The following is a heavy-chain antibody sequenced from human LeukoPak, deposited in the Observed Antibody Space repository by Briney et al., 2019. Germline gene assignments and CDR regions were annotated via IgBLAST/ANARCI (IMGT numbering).Heavy chain of an antibody. V-gene: IGHV4-31*03. CDR1: GGSISSGGYY. CDR2: IYYSGST. J-gene: IGHJ4*02. D-gene: IGHD4-23*01. Sequence: SETLSLTCTVSGGSISSGGYYWSWIRQHPGKGLEWIGYIYYSGSTYYNPSLKSRVTISVDTSKNQFSLKLSSMTAADTAVYYCARVGIYGGNALHYWGQGTLVTVSS. CDR3: ARVGIYGGNALHY.